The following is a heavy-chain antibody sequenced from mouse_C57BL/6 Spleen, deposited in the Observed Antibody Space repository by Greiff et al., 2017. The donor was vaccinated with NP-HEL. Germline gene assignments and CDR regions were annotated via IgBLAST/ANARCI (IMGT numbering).Heavy chain of an antibody. D-gene: IGHD4-1*01. CDR1: GYTFTDYE. CDR3: TRGLTGTGESYFDY. Sequence: VQLQQSGAELVRPGASVTLSCKASGYTFTDYEMHWVKQTPVHGLEWIGAIDPETGGTAYNQKFKGKAILTADKSSSTAYMELRSLTSEDSAVYYCTRGLTGTGESYFDYWGQGTTLTVSS. V-gene: IGHV1-15*01. CDR2: IDPETGGT. J-gene: IGHJ2*01.